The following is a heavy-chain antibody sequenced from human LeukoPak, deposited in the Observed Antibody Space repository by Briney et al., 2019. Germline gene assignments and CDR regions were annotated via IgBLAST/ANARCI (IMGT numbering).Heavy chain of an antibody. Sequence: GRSLRLSCAASGFTFSNYGMHWVRQAPGKGLEWVANIKEDGSEKNYVDSVKGRFTISRDNAKNSLHLQMNSLRAEDTAVYYCARGGFSYSYWGQGTLVTVSS. D-gene: IGHD5-18*01. CDR1: GFTFSNYG. CDR2: IKEDGSEK. CDR3: ARGGFSYSY. J-gene: IGHJ4*02. V-gene: IGHV3-7*05.